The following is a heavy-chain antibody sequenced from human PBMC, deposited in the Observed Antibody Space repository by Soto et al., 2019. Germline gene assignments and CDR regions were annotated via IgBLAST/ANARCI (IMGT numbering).Heavy chain of an antibody. CDR2: IYISGST. V-gene: IGHV4-4*07. CDR1: GGSISSYY. J-gene: IGHJ4*02. Sequence: QVQLQESGPGLVKSSETLSLTCTVSGGSISSYYWSWIRQPAGKGLEWIGRIYISGSTNYNPSLKSRVTLSVDTSKNQFSLKLSSVTAADTAVYYCARERRYLDWLLVFDYWGQGALVTVSS. D-gene: IGHD3-9*01. CDR3: ARERRYLDWLLVFDY.